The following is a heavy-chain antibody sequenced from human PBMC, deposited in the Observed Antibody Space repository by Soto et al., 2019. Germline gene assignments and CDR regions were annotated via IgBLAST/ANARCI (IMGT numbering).Heavy chain of an antibody. D-gene: IGHD3-16*01. Sequence: QVQLVQSGAEVKKPGASVKVSCKTSGYTFTNFGLSWVRQAPGQGLEWMGWISAYNGNTNYAQSFQGRVTMTTDTAPSTDYMELRSLRSDDTAVYYCARGGTPMDYWGQGTLVTVSS. CDR1: GYTFTNFG. V-gene: IGHV1-18*01. CDR3: ARGGTPMDY. J-gene: IGHJ4*02. CDR2: ISAYNGNT.